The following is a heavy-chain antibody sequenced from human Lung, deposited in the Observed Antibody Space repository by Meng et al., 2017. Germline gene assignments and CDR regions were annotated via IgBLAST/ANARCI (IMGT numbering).Heavy chain of an antibody. CDR3: ARGPTTMAHDFDY. V-gene: IGHV4-34*01. D-gene: IGHD4-11*01. CDR1: GGSFSDYY. Sequence: QGGAGLLKPPETLSLTCVVSGGSFSDYYWSWIRQPPGKGLEWIGEINHSGSTNYNPSLESRATISVDTSQNNLSLKLSSVTAADSAVYYCARGPTTMAHDFDYWGQGTLVTVSS. CDR2: INHSGST. J-gene: IGHJ4*02.